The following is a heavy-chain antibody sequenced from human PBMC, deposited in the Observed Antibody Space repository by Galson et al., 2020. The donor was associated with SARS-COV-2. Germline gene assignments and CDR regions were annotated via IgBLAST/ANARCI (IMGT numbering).Heavy chain of an antibody. CDR3: ARDLEYQDSSGWYREDDY. CDR2: IWYDGSNK. D-gene: IGHD6-19*01. CDR1: GFTFSSYG. V-gene: IGHV3-33*01. Sequence: GGSLRLSCAASGFTFSSYGMHWVRQAPGKGLEWVAVIWYDGSNKYYADSVKGRFTISRDNSKNTLYLQMNSLRAEDTAVYYCARDLEYQDSSGWYREDDYWGQGTLVTVSS. J-gene: IGHJ4*02.